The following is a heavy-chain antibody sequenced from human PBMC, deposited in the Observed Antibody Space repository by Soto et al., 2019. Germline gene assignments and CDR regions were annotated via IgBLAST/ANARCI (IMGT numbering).Heavy chain of an antibody. V-gene: IGHV1-2*02. Sequence: QVQLVQSGTEVKKPGASVKVSCKASGFTDFYIHWVRQAPGQGLEWMVWVNPNSGGTNYAQKFQGRVAMTRDTFVSTAYMELSRLQSDDTAVYYCAREGSADYGSYGLDVWGQGTAVTVSS. J-gene: IGHJ6*02. CDR3: AREGSADYGSYGLDV. D-gene: IGHD4-17*01. CDR2: VNPNSGGT. CDR1: GFTDFY.